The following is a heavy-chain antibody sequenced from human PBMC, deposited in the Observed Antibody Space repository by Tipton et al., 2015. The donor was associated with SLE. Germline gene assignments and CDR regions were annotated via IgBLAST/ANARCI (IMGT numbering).Heavy chain of an antibody. V-gene: IGHV4-39*07. D-gene: IGHD2-21*01. CDR2: IYYSGST. Sequence: TLSLTCTVSGGSISSSSYYWGWIRQPPGKGLELIGSIYYSGSTYYNPSLKSRVNISVDTSKNQFSLKLSFVTAADTAVYYCARLRVISYYFDYWGQGPLVTVSS. CDR1: GGSISSSSYY. J-gene: IGHJ4*02. CDR3: ARLRVISYYFDY.